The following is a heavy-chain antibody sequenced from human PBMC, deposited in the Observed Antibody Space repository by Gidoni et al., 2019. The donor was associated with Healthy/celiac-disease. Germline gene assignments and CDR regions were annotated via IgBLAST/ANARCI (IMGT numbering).Heavy chain of an antibody. CDR2: GST. D-gene: IGHD1-26*01. V-gene: IGHV3-23*01. Sequence: GSTYYADSVKGRFTISRDNSKNTLYLQMNSLRAEDTAVYYCAKPEGSGSYWNPYFDYWGQGTLVTVSS. J-gene: IGHJ4*02. CDR3: AKPEGSGSYWNPYFDY.